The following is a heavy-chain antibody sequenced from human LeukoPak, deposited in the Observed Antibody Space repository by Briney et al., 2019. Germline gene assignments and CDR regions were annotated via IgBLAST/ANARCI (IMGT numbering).Heavy chain of an antibody. CDR3: ARGSSYYDFWSGYYRSFDY. CDR2: IIPIFGTA. V-gene: IGHV1-69*13. D-gene: IGHD3-3*01. Sequence: SVKVSCKASGGTFSSYAISWVRQAPGQGLEWMGGIIPIFGTANYAQKFQGRVTITADESTSTAYMELSSLRSEDTAVYYCARGSSYYDFWSGYYRSFDYWGQGTLVTVSS. CDR1: GGTFSSYA. J-gene: IGHJ4*02.